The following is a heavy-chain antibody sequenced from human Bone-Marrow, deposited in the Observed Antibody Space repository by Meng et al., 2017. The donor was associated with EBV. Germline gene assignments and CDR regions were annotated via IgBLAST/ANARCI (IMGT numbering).Heavy chain of an antibody. CDR1: GGTFSSDA. J-gene: IGHJ4*02. Sequence: VQLVQSGAEVKKPGSSVKVSGKTSGGTFSSDAISWVRQAPGQGLVWLGGLIPMSGAPYYAQNFQGRVTITADESTSTHYMELSNLRSEDTAMYYCASESGRGFTPDYWGQGTLVTVSS. D-gene: IGHD3-10*01. CDR3: ASESGRGFTPDY. CDR2: LIPMSGAP. V-gene: IGHV1-69*01.